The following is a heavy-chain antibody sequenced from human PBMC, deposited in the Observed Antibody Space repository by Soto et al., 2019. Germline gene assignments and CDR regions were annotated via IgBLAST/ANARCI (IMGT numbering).Heavy chain of an antibody. CDR3: ARGGPAAGFDL. D-gene: IGHD6-13*01. J-gene: IGHJ5*02. Sequence: QVQLVQSGAEVKKPGASVKVSCKASGYTFITNDINWVRQASGQGLEWMGWMKPSTGDSCSDPDFQGRITMTRDTATSTAYMELSTLKFEDTAVYYCARGGPAAGFDLWGQGSLVTVSS. V-gene: IGHV1-8*01. CDR1: GYTFITND. CDR2: MKPSTGDS.